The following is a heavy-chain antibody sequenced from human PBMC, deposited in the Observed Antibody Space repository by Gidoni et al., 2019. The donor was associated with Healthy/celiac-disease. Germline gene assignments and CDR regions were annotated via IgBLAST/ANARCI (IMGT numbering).Heavy chain of an antibody. CDR3: ARGNPYDFWSGKIRFDY. J-gene: IGHJ4*02. D-gene: IGHD3-3*01. V-gene: IGHV3-23*01. CDR2: ISGSGGST. CDR1: GVTFSSYA. Sequence: EVQLLESGGGLVQPGGSLRLSCAASGVTFSSYAMSWVRQAPGKGLEWVSAISGSGGSTYYADSVKGRFTISRDNSKNTLYLQMNSLRAEDTAVYYCARGNPYDFWSGKIRFDYWGQGTLVTVSS.